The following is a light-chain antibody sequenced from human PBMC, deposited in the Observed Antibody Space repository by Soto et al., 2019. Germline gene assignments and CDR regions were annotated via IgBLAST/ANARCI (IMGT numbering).Light chain of an antibody. CDR3: NSYPTSGAIV. Sequence: QSALTQPASVSGSPGQSITISCTGTSSDIGGYNFVSWYQQHPGNAPNLIIYDVASRPSGVSDRSSGSKSDNAASLTISGLQAADEALYYWNSYPTSGAIVLGGATKVTVL. J-gene: IGLJ3*02. CDR1: SSDIGGYNF. CDR2: DVA. V-gene: IGLV2-14*03.